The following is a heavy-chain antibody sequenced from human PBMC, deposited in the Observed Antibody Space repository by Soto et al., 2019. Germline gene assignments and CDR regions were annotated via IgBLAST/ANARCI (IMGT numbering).Heavy chain of an antibody. CDR1: GGSISSGGYS. V-gene: IGHV4-30-2*01. D-gene: IGHD4-17*01. Sequence: QLQLQESGSGLVKPSQTLSLTCAVSGGSISSGGYSWSWIRQPPGKGLEWIGYIYHSGSTYYNPSLDSRVPISVDRSKNQCALKLSSVTAADTAVYYCASGVPVRFDYWGQGTLVTVSS. J-gene: IGHJ4*02. CDR3: ASGVPVRFDY. CDR2: IYHSGST.